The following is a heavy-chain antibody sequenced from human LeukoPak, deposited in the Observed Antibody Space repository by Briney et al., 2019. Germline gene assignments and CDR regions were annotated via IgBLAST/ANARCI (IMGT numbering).Heavy chain of an antibody. V-gene: IGHV3-23*01. D-gene: IGHD6-13*01. J-gene: IGHJ4*02. CDR3: AKDLFDSSSWYTSPPDY. CDR2: ISGSGGST. Sequence: GGSLRLSCAASGFTFGSYAMSWVRQAPGKGLEWVSAISGSGGSTYYADSVKGRFTISRDNSKNTLYLQMNSLRAEDTAVYYCAKDLFDSSSWYTSPPDYWGQGTLVTVSS. CDR1: GFTFGSYA.